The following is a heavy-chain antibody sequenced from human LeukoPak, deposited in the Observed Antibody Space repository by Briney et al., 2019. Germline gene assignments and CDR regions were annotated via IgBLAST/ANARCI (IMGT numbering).Heavy chain of an antibody. Sequence: GASVKVSCKASGGTFSSYAISWVRQAPGQGLEWMGWISAYNGNTNYAQKLQGRVTMTTDTSTSTAYMELRGLRSDDTVVYYCARIHYDSSGYYGGYYFDYWGQGTLVTVSS. CDR2: ISAYNGNT. J-gene: IGHJ4*02. D-gene: IGHD3-22*01. V-gene: IGHV1-18*01. CDR3: ARIHYDSSGYYGGYYFDY. CDR1: GGTFSSYA.